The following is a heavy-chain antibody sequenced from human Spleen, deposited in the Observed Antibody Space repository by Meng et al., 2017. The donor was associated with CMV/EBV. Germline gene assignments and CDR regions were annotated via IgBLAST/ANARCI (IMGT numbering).Heavy chain of an antibody. J-gene: IGHJ3*02. CDR3: ARDIMERNAFDM. CDR1: GGSVSSGSYY. D-gene: IGHD1-1*01. Sequence: SETLSLTCTVSGGSVSSGSYYWSWLRQPPGKGLEWIGNISYIGSTNYNPSLKSRVTISVDTSKNQFSLKLSSVTAADTAVYYCARDIMERNAFDMWGQGTMVTVSS. V-gene: IGHV4-61*01. CDR2: ISYIGST.